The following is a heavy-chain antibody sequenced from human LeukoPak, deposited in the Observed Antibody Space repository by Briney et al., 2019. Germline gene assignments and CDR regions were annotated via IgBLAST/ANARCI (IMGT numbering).Heavy chain of an antibody. V-gene: IGHV3-7*03. Sequence: AGGSLRLSCAASGFTFSSYWMSWVRQAPGKGLEWVANIKQDGSEKYYVDSVKGRLTISRDNAKNSLYLQMNSLRAEDTALYYCAKDGRLIVGATGYFDYWGQGTLVTVSS. D-gene: IGHD1-26*01. J-gene: IGHJ4*02. CDR2: IKQDGSEK. CDR1: GFTFSSYW. CDR3: AKDGRLIVGATGYFDY.